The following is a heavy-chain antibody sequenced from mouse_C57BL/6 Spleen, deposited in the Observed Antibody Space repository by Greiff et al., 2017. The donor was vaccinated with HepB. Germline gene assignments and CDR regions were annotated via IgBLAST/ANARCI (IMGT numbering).Heavy chain of an antibody. J-gene: IGHJ2*01. CDR1: GYTFTSYG. CDR2: IYPRSGNT. V-gene: IGHV1-81*01. Sequence: QVQLQQSGAELARPGASVKLSCKASGYTFTSYGISWVKQRTGQGLEWIGEIYPRSGNTYYNEKFKGKATLTADKSSSTAYMELRSLTSEDSAVYFCARKGAQEDYFDYWGQGTTLTVSS. CDR3: ARKGAQEDYFDY. D-gene: IGHD3-2*02.